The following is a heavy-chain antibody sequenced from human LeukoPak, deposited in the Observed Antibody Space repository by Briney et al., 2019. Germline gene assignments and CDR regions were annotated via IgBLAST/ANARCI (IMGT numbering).Heavy chain of an antibody. Sequence: PSETLSLTCTVSGGSISSDYWSWIRQPPGEGLEWIGYIYYRGSTNYNPSLKSRVTISVDTSKNQFSLKLSSATAADTAVYYCARLSGYSSGHYYSDYWGQGTLVTVSS. V-gene: IGHV4-59*01. D-gene: IGHD3-22*01. J-gene: IGHJ4*02. CDR3: ARLSGYSSGHYYSDY. CDR2: IYYRGST. CDR1: GGSISSDY.